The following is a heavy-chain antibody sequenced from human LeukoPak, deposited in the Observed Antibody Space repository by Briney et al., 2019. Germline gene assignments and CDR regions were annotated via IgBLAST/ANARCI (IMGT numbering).Heavy chain of an antibody. Sequence: SETLSLTCAVSGYSISSGYYWGWIRQPPGKGLEWIGSIYHSGSTYSNPSLKSRVTISIDTSKNQFSLKLSSVTAADTAVYYCARPRGSCSGGSCYYYYFDYWGQGSLVTVSS. CDR2: IYHSGST. CDR1: GYSISSGYY. CDR3: ARPRGSCSGGSCYYYYFDY. V-gene: IGHV4-38-2*01. J-gene: IGHJ4*02. D-gene: IGHD2-15*01.